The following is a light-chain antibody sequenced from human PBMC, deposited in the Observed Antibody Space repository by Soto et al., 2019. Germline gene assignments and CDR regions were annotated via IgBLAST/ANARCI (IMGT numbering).Light chain of an antibody. CDR1: QSVSSY. V-gene: IGKV3-11*01. Sequence: EIVMTQSPTILSVSPGERATLSCRASQSVSSYLAWYQQKPGQAPRLLIYDASNRATGIPARFSGSGSGTDFTLTFSSLEPEDFAIYYCQQRSNWPPLTFGGGTWVEIK. J-gene: IGKJ4*01. CDR2: DAS. CDR3: QQRSNWPPLT.